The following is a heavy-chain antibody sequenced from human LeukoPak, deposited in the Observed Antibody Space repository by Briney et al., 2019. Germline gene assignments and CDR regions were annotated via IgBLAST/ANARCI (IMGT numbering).Heavy chain of an antibody. V-gene: IGHV1-69*06. CDR2: IIPIFGTA. CDR1: GGTFSSYA. J-gene: IGHJ6*03. D-gene: IGHD2-21*02. CDR3: ARTGMTDDYYYMDV. Sequence: GASVKVSCKASGGTFSSYAISWVRQAPGQGLEWMGGIIPIFGTANYAQKFQGRVTITADKSTSTAYMELSSLRSEDTAVYYCARTGMTDDYYYMDVWGKGTTVTISS.